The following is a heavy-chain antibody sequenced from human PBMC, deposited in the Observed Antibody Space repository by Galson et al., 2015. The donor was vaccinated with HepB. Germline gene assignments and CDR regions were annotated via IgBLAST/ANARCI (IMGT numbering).Heavy chain of an antibody. V-gene: IGHV3-48*01. CDR3: ARDLGYSSGWPFDY. Sequence: SLRLSCAASGFTFSSYSMNWVRQAPGKGLEWVSYISSSSSTIYYADSVKGRFTISRDNAKNSLYLQMNSLRAEDTAVYYCARDLGYSSGWPFDYWGQGTLVTVSS. D-gene: IGHD6-19*01. J-gene: IGHJ4*02. CDR1: GFTFSSYS. CDR2: ISSSSSTI.